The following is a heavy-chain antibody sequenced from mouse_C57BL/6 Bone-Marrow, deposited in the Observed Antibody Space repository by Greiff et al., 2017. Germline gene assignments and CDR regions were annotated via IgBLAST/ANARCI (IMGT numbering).Heavy chain of an antibody. CDR1: GYTFTSYW. CDR2: IHPTSGST. J-gene: IGHJ4*01. Sequence: VQLQQPGAELVKPGASVKLSCKASGYTFTSYWMHWVKQRPGQGLEWIGMIHPTSGSTNYNEKFKSKATLTVDKSSSTAYMQLSSLTSEDSAVYDCARGEDYDGVYYAMDYWGQGTSVTVSA. V-gene: IGHV1-64*01. CDR3: ARGEDYDGVYYAMDY. D-gene: IGHD2-4*01.